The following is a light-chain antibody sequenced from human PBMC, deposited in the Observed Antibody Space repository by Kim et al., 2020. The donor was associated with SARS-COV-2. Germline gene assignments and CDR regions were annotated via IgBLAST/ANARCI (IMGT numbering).Light chain of an antibody. J-gene: IGLJ7*01. V-gene: IGLV2-23*02. CDR2: EVF. CDR3: CAYAGRDSVLL. CDR1: SSAVVSYDL. Sequence: QSALTQPASVSGSPGQSITISCTGTSSAVVSYDLVSWYQQYPGSTPKLLIYEVFRRPSGVSYRFSGSKFGNTASLTITGLQPEDEAEYYCCAYAGRDSVLLFGGGTQLTVL.